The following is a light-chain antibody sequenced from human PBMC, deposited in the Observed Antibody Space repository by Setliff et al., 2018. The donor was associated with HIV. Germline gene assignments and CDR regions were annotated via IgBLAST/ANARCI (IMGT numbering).Light chain of an antibody. CDR3: SSYAVTNTLP. CDR2: EVS. CDR1: SSDVGGYSH. V-gene: IGLV2-14*01. Sequence: QSALTQPASVSGSPGQSITISCTGTSSDVGGYSHVSWYQQHPGKAPKLIIYEVSNRPSGVSNRFSGSKSGNTASLTISGLLAEDEADYYCSSYAVTNTLPFGTGTKVTVL. J-gene: IGLJ1*01.